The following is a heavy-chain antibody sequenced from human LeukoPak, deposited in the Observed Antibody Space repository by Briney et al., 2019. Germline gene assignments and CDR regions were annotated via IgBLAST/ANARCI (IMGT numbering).Heavy chain of an antibody. CDR1: GGTLSNYA. D-gene: IGHD3-22*01. J-gene: IGHJ4*02. CDR2: IIPILGLA. CDR3: ATTFNRSTYYEYYFDY. Sequence: GASVKVSCKASGGTLSNYAISWVRQPPGQGLECMGRIIPILGLANYAQQFQGRVTITADKSTGTHYMELSSLRSEDTAVYYCATTFNRSTYYEYYFDYWGQGTLVTVSS. V-gene: IGHV1-69*04.